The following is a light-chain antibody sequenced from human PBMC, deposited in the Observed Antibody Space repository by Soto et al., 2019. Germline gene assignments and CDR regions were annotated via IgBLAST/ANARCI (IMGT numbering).Light chain of an antibody. CDR3: CSYAGSNTVV. CDR1: SSDVGAYNS. CDR2: DVT. Sequence: QSVLTQPRSVSGSPGQSVTISCSGTSSDVGAYNSVSWYQHHPGKAPKLILYDVTRRPSGVPDRFSASKSDNTASLTISGLQAEDEADYYCCSYAGSNTVVFGGGTQLTVL. V-gene: IGLV2-11*01. J-gene: IGLJ2*01.